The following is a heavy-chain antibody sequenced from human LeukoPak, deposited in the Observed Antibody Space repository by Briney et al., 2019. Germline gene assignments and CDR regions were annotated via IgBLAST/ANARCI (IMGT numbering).Heavy chain of an antibody. V-gene: IGHV3-66*01. J-gene: IGHJ4*02. CDR3: ARSFYDILIGYYQYFDY. D-gene: IGHD3-9*01. Sequence: GGSLRLSCVASGLSVSSNYMSWVRQAPGKGLEWVSVDHRDGSSYYAESVKGRFTIPRDNSKNTLYIQMISLRAEDTAVYYCARSFYDILIGYYQYFDYWGQGTLVTVSS. CDR1: GLSVSSNY. CDR2: DHRDGSS.